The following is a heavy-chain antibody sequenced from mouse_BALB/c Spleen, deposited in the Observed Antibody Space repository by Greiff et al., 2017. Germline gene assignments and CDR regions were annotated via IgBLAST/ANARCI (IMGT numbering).Heavy chain of an antibody. J-gene: IGHJ4*01. Sequence: QVQLQQPGAELVKPGASVKMSCKASGYTFTSYNMHWVKQTPGQGLEWIGAIYPGNGDTSYNQKFKGKATLTVDKSSSTAYMQLKSLTSEDSAVYYCARSGRSRGAMDYWGQGTSVTVSS. V-gene: IGHV1-12*01. CDR1: GYTFTSYN. CDR2: IYPGNGDT. CDR3: ARSGRSRGAMDY.